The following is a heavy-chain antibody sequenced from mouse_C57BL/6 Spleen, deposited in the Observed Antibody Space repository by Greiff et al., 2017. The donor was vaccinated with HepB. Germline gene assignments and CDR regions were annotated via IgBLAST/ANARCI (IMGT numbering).Heavy chain of an antibody. CDR3: ARGGDYYAMDY. CDR2: IDPSDSYT. D-gene: IGHD1-1*02. CDR1: GYTFTSYW. Sequence: QVQLKQPGAELVKPGASVKLSCPASGYTFTSYWMQWVKQRPGQGLEWIGEIDPSDSYTNYTQTFKGKATLTVDTSSSTAYMQLSSLTSEDAAVYYCARGGDYYAMDYWGQGTSVTVSS. J-gene: IGHJ4*01. V-gene: IGHV1-50*01.